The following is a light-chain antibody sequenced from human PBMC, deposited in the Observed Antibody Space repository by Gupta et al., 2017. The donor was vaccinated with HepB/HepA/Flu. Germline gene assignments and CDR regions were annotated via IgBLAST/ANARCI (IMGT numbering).Light chain of an antibody. J-gene: IGKJ1*01. Sequence: DIVLTQSPGTLPLYPGERATLSCRASQSVSSTYLAWYQQKPGQAPRRLIYSASSMATGIPYRFSGSGSGTDFTLTISSLQPEDFVVYYCQQYVSSPWTFGQGTKVEIK. CDR1: QSVSSTY. V-gene: IGKV3-20*01. CDR2: SAS. CDR3: QQYVSSPWT.